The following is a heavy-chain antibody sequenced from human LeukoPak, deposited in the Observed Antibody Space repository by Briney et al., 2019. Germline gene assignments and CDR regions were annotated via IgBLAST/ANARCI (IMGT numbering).Heavy chain of an antibody. D-gene: IGHD3-3*01. CDR1: GFTFSSYS. CDR3: AREYYDFWSGYPYGMDV. V-gene: IGHV3-21*01. Sequence: GGSLRLSCAASGFTFSSYSMNWVRQAPGKGLEWVSSISSSSSYIYYADSVKGRFTISRDNAKNSLYLQMNSLRAEDTAVNYCAREYYDFWSGYPYGMDVWGQGTTVTVSS. J-gene: IGHJ6*02. CDR2: ISSSSSYI.